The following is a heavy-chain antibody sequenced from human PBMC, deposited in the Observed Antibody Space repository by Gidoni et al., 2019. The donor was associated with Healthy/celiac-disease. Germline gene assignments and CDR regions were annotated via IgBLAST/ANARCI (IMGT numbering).Heavy chain of an antibody. CDR3: ARDEGLDVDTAPGAWSQY. Sequence: EVQLVESGGGLVPPGVPLSLSCPAPGFTFSSYSLNGVRQAPGKGLEWVSSISSSSRYIYYADSVKGRFTISRDNAKNSLYLQMNSLRAEDTAVYYCARDEGLDVDTAPGAWSQYWGQGTLVTVSA. CDR2: ISSSSRYI. D-gene: IGHD5-18*01. V-gene: IGHV3-21*01. J-gene: IGHJ4*02. CDR1: GFTFSSYS.